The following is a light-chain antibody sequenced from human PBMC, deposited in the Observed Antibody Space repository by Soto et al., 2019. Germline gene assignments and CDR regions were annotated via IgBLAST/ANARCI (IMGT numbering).Light chain of an antibody. V-gene: IGLV2-8*01. CDR3: SSYAGRDNVV. Sequence: QSVLTQPPSASGSPGQSVTFSCTGTSSDVGGYNYVSWHQQHPGKAPKLMIYEVNKRPSGVPDRFSGSKSGNTASLTVSGLQAEDEADYYCSSYAGRDNVVFGGGTKLTVL. CDR2: EVN. J-gene: IGLJ2*01. CDR1: SSDVGGYNY.